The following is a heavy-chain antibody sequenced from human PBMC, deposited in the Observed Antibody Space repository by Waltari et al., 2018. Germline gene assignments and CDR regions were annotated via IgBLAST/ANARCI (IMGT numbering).Heavy chain of an antibody. V-gene: IGHV4-39*01. CDR2: FYYSGST. CDR3: ARRRGGYSYGHYYFDY. J-gene: IGHJ4*02. CDR1: GGSIRSSRHY. D-gene: IGHD5-18*01. Sequence: QLHLQEPGPGLVNLSETLSLTCNVSGGSIRSSRHYRSWSRQPPGKGMEWIGSFYYSGSTYYNPSRKSRVTISVDTSKNQFSLKLSSVTAADTAVYYCARRRGGYSYGHYYFDYWGQGTLVTVSS.